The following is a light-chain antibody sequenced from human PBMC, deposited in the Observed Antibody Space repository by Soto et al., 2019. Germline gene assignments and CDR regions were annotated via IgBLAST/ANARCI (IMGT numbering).Light chain of an antibody. CDR1: QSVGGNY. CDR3: QQYGAAPIT. V-gene: IGKV3-20*01. Sequence: EIVLTQSPGTLSLSPGERATLSCGASQSVGGNYVAWYQQRPGQAPRLLIYGASSRATGVPDRFSGSGSGTDFTLSIGRLEPEDFALYYCQQYGAAPITFGQGTRLDIK. J-gene: IGKJ5*01. CDR2: GAS.